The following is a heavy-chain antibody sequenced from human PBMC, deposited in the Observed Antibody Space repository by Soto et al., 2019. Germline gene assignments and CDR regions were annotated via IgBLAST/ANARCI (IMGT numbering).Heavy chain of an antibody. CDR3: ARETSGITIFGVPKGYYFDY. CDR1: GYTFTSYY. Sequence: ASVKVSCKASGYTFTSYYMHWVRQAPGQGLEWMGIINPSGGSTSYAQKFQGRVTMTRDTSTSTVYMELSSLRSEDTAVYYCARETSGITIFGVPKGYYFDYWGQGTLVTVSS. D-gene: IGHD3-3*01. CDR2: INPSGGST. V-gene: IGHV1-46*01. J-gene: IGHJ4*02.